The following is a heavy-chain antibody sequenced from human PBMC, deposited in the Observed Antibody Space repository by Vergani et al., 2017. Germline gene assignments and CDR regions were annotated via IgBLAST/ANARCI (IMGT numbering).Heavy chain of an antibody. J-gene: IGHJ4*02. V-gene: IGHV4-4*09. CDR2: ILSSGTT. D-gene: IGHD6-13*01. CDR3: ASGSRAEGGSGPDK. Sequence: QVQLQESGPGLVKPSETLSLTCTVSGGSISSYYWSWIRQPPGKGLEWIGEILSSGTTNYNPSFKNRVTMSVDTSKNQFSLKLNSVTAADTAVYYCASGSRAEGGSGPDKWGQGTLVTVSS. CDR1: GGSISSYY.